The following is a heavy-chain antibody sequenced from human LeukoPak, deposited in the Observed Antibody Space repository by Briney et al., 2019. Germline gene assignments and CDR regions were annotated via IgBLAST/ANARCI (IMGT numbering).Heavy chain of an antibody. J-gene: IGHJ3*02. D-gene: IGHD2-15*01. CDR2: IYHSGST. Sequence: SETLSLTCAVYGGSFSGYYWSWIRQPPGKGLEWIGYIYHSGSTYYNPSLKSRVTISVDRSKNQFSLKLSSVTAADTAVYYCARGSGPAAADAFDIWGQGTMVTVSS. V-gene: IGHV4-34*01. CDR3: ARGSGPAAADAFDI. CDR1: GGSFSGYY.